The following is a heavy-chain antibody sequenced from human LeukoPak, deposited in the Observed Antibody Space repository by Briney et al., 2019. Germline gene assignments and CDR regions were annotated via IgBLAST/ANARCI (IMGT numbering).Heavy chain of an antibody. CDR3: ARQRAGFTVTTSDY. Sequence: TGGSLRLSCAASGFIFTSYSMNWVRQAPGKGPEWVSYISSSSSTIYYADSVKGRFTISRDNAKNSLYVQMNSLRAEDTAVYYCARQRAGFTVTTSDYWGQGTLVTVSS. D-gene: IGHD4-17*01. J-gene: IGHJ4*02. V-gene: IGHV3-48*01. CDR1: GFIFTSYS. CDR2: ISSSSSTI.